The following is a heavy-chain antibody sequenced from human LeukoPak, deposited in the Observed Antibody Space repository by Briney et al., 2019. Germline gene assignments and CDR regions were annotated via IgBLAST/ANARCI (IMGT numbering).Heavy chain of an antibody. CDR1: GGTFSSYA. CDR2: IIPIFGTA. J-gene: IGHJ4*02. D-gene: IGHD3-22*01. Sequence: SVKVSCKASGGTFSSYAISWVRQAPGQGLEWMGGIIPIFGTANYAQKFQGRVTITADESTSTAYMELSSLRSEDTAVYYCARSTIRYYYDSSGYYDFDYWGQGTLVTVSS. V-gene: IGHV1-69*13. CDR3: ARSTIRYYYDSSGYYDFDY.